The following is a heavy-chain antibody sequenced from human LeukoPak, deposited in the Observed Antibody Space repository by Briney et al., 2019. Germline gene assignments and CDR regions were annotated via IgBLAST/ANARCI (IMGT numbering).Heavy chain of an antibody. Sequence: PSETLSLTCAVSGGSISSSNWWSWVRQPPGKGLEWIGEINHSGSTNYNPSLKSRVTISVDTSKNQFSLKLSSVTAAVTAVYYCARGDGVLSPVSYYYYGMDVWGQGTTVTVSS. CDR3: ARGDGVLSPVSYYYYGMDV. J-gene: IGHJ6*02. CDR2: INHSGST. CDR1: GGSISSSNW. D-gene: IGHD3-10*01. V-gene: IGHV4-4*02.